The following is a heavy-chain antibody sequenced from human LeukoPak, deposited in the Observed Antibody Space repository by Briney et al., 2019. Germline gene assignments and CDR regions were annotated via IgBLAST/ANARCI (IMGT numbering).Heavy chain of an antibody. J-gene: IGHJ4*02. CDR3: ARDNRYDYVWGSHTLYYFDY. CDR1: GFTFSSYS. Sequence: GGSLRLSCAASGFTFSSYSTNWVRQAPGKGLEWVSYISSSSSTIYYADSVKGRFTISRDNAKNSLYLQTNSLRAEDTAVYYCARDNRYDYVWGSHTLYYFDYWGQGTLVTVSS. CDR2: ISSSSSTI. V-gene: IGHV3-48*01. D-gene: IGHD3-16*01.